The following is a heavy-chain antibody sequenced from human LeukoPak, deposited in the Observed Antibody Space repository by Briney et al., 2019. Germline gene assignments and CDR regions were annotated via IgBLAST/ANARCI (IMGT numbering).Heavy chain of an antibody. Sequence: GGSLRLSCAASGFTFSNYLMHWVRQAPGKGLVWVSRINSDVRSTKYTDSVQGRFTIYRDNAKNKLYLQMNSLRAEDTAVYYCVRDRAVSPFPPDAFDMWGQGTMVTVAS. V-gene: IGHV3-74*01. CDR3: VRDRAVSPFPPDAFDM. CDR1: GFTFSNYL. D-gene: IGHD4-17*01. CDR2: INSDVRST. J-gene: IGHJ3*02.